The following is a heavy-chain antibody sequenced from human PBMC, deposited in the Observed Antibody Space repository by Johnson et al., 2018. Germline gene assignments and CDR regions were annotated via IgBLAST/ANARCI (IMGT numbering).Heavy chain of an antibody. Sequence: QVQLQESGPGLVKPSETLSLTCTVSGGSISSYFWSWIRQPPGKGLEWLGYIYYSGSTNYNPSPKSRVIISVDTSKNQFSLKLSSVTAADTAVYYCARVGGWGLGDGMSIWGQGTMVTVSS. D-gene: IGHD1-26*01. J-gene: IGHJ3*02. CDR1: GGSISSYF. V-gene: IGHV4-59*01. CDR2: IYYSGST. CDR3: ARVGGWGLGDGMSI.